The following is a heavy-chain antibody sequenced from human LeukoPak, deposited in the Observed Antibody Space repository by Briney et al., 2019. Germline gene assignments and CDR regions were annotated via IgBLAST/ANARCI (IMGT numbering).Heavy chain of an antibody. J-gene: IGHJ4*02. Sequence: GRSLRLSCAASGFTFSSYGMHWVRQAPGKGLEGVAVISYDGSNKYYADSVKGRFNISRDNSKNTLYLQMNSLRAEDTAVYYCAKDQGVVVMGYWGQGTLVTVSS. D-gene: IGHD2-15*01. V-gene: IGHV3-30*18. CDR2: ISYDGSNK. CDR3: AKDQGVVVMGY. CDR1: GFTFSSYG.